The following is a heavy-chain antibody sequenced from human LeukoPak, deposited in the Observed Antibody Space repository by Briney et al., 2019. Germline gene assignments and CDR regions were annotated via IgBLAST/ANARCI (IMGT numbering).Heavy chain of an antibody. V-gene: IGHV4-59*12. CDR1: GGSISSYY. J-gene: IGHJ4*02. Sequence: SETLSLTCTVSGGSISSYYWSWIRQPPGKGLEWIGYIYYSGSTNYNPSLKSRVTISVDTSKNQFSLKLSSVTAADTAVYYCARDSNYAYWGQGTLVTVSS. D-gene: IGHD4-11*01. CDR2: IYYSGST. CDR3: ARDSNYAY.